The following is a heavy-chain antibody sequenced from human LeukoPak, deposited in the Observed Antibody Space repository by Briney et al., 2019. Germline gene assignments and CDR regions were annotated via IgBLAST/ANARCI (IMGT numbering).Heavy chain of an antibody. Sequence: ASVKVSCKASGYTFTSYGISWVRQAPGQGLEWMGWISPDNGNTNYAQKFQGRVTITTDTSTSTAYMGLSSLRSADTAMYYCARVQGDEIFGLVKWYNHCLGQGTLVT. J-gene: IGHJ4*02. D-gene: IGHD3-3*01. CDR3: ARVQGDEIFGLVKWYNHC. CDR1: GYTFTSYG. CDR2: ISPDNGNT. V-gene: IGHV1-18*01.